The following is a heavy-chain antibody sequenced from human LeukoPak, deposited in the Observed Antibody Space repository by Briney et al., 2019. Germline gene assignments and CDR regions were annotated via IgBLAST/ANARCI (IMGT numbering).Heavy chain of an antibody. J-gene: IGHJ4*02. CDR1: GGSISSYY. CDR2: IYYSGST. V-gene: IGHV4-59*01. CDR3: AREYDYGGNYFDY. Sequence: PSETLSLTCSVSGGSISSYYWSWIRQPPGKGLEWIGYIYYSGSTNYNPSLKSRVTISVDTSKNQFSLKLSSVTAADTAVYYCAREYDYGGNYFDYWGQGTLVTVSS. D-gene: IGHD4-23*01.